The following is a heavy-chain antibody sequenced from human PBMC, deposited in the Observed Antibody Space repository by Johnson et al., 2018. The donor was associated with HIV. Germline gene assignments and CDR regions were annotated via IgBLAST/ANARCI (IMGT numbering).Heavy chain of an antibody. J-gene: IGHJ3*02. CDR1: GFTFNEYD. Sequence: VQLVESGGGVIRPGGSLRLSCAASGFTFNEYDMNWVRQGPGKGLEWVSSINWNGGSAGYADSVKGRFIISRDNAKNSLHLQMNSLRAEDTALYYCAREPRMRFCRDDNCYGSGAFDIWGQGTVVTVSS. CDR3: AREPRMRFCRDDNCYGSGAFDI. D-gene: IGHD2-15*01. CDR2: INWNGGSA. V-gene: IGHV3-20*04.